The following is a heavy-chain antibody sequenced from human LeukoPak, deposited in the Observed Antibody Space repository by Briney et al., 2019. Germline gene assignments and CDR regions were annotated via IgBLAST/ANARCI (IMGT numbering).Heavy chain of an antibody. CDR2: INPNSGGT. D-gene: IGHD6-13*01. V-gene: IGHV1-2*02. J-gene: IGHJ4*02. Sequence: SVKVSCKASGYTFTGYYMHWVRQAPGQGLEWMGWINPNSGGTNYAQKFQGRVTMTRDTSISTAYMELSRLRSDDTAVYYCARGVAAAGFKFDYWGQGTLVTVSS. CDR1: GYTFTGYY. CDR3: ARGVAAAGFKFDY.